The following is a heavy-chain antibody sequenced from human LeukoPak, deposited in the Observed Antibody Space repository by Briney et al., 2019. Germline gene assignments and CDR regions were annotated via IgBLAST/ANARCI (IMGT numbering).Heavy chain of an antibody. CDR2: SSYSSSYT. J-gene: IGHJ4*02. CDR3: ARRGDTAPFIDY. D-gene: IGHD5-18*01. V-gene: IGHV3-21*01. Sequence: PGGSLRLSCAASGFTFSSYSMNWARQAPGKGLEWVSFSSYSSSYTYYADSVKGRFTISRDNAKNSLYLQLNSLRAEDTAIYYCARRGDTAPFIDYWGQGTLVTVSS. CDR1: GFTFSSYS.